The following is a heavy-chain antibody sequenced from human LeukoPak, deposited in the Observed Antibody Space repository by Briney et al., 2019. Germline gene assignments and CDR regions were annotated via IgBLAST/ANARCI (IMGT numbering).Heavy chain of an antibody. CDR3: AKDYYDISGSRYDF. V-gene: IGHV3-23*01. Sequence: GGSLRLSCAASGFAFSSYAMSWVRQAPGKGLEWVSAISGSGGDTWYADSVRGRFTISRDNSKNTLYMQVNSLRAEDTAVYYCAKDYYDISGSRYDFWGQGTLVTVSS. D-gene: IGHD3-22*01. J-gene: IGHJ4*02. CDR1: GFAFSSYA. CDR2: ISGSGGDT.